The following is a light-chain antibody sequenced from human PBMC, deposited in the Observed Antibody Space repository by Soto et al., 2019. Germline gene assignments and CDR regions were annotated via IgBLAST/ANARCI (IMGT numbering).Light chain of an antibody. J-gene: IGKJ5*01. CDR1: QSVSTY. V-gene: IGKV3-11*01. CDR2: DAS. Sequence: VLNQSPDTLSLSPGDRATLSCRASQSVSTYLAWYQQKPGQAQRLLIYDASNRATGIPARFSGSGSGTDFTLTISSLESEDFAVYYCQQRSDWPPITFGQGTRLEIK. CDR3: QQRSDWPPIT.